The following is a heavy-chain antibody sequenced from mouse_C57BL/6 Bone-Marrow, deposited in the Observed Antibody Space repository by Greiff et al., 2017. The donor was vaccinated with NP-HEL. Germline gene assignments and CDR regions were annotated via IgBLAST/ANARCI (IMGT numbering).Heavy chain of an antibody. V-gene: IGHV1-80*01. CDR3: ARYYYGSSPYYYAMDY. CDR2: IYPGDGDT. CDR1: GYAFSSYW. D-gene: IGHD1-1*01. Sequence: VKLQESGAELVKPGASVKISCKASGYAFSSYWMNWVKQRPGKGLEWIGQIYPGDGDTNYNGKFKGKATLTADKSSSTAYMQLSSLTSEDSAVYFCARYYYGSSPYYYAMDYWGQGTSVTVSS. J-gene: IGHJ4*01.